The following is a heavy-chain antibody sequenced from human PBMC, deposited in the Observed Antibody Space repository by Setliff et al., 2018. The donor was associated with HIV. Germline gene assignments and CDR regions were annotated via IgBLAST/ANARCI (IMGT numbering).Heavy chain of an antibody. Sequence: SETLSLTCTVSGGSISSGSYYWSWIRQPAGKGLEWIGRIYTSGSTNNNPSLKSRVTISVDTSKNQFSLKLSSVTAADTAVYYCARAPITMIVVVNYGMDVWGQGTTVTVSS. CDR1: GGSISSGSYY. V-gene: IGHV4-61*02. J-gene: IGHJ6*02. CDR3: ARAPITMIVVVNYGMDV. CDR2: IYTSGST. D-gene: IGHD3-22*01.